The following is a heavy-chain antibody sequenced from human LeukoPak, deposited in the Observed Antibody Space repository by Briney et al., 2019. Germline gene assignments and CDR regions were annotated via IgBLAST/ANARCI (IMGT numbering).Heavy chain of an antibody. D-gene: IGHD2-8*01. J-gene: IGHJ4*02. Sequence: AGGSLRLSSAASGFTFCSYWMHWVPQAPGRGQGWVSRINIDGRSTSYADSVKGRFTISGDNAKNTLYLQMNSLRAEDTAVYYCASSSGLMVYAIPDYWGQGTLVTVSS. CDR1: GFTFCSYW. CDR2: INIDGRST. V-gene: IGHV3-74*01. CDR3: ASSSGLMVYAIPDY.